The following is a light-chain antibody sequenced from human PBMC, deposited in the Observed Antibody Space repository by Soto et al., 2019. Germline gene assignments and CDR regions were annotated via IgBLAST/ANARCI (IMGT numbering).Light chain of an antibody. CDR2: DAS. CDR1: QNIRSY. Sequence: IHMTEYSFAMSASGGSGVILTDSASQNIRSYLNWYQHKPGKAPKLLIYDASSLESGVPSRFSGSRSGTELTRSISSLQPDDCATYYCPQYHTSPWTFAQGTQVDI. CDR3: PQYHTSPWT. J-gene: IGKJ1*01. V-gene: IGKV1-5*01.